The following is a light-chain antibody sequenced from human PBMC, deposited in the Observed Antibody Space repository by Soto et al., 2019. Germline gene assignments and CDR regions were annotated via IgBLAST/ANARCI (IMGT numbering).Light chain of an antibody. CDR1: SSDVGNYNL. CDR3: SSYAGSTTFRVL. J-gene: IGLJ2*01. CDR2: EGS. Sequence: QSALTQPASVSGSPGQSITISCTGTSSDVGNYNLVSWYQQHPGKAPKLMIYEGSKRPSGVSNRFSGSKSGNTASLTISGLQAEDEADDYCSSYAGSTTFRVLFGGGTKVTVL. V-gene: IGLV2-23*03.